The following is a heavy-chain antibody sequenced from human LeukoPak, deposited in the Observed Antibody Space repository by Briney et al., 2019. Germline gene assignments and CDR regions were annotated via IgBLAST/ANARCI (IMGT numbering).Heavy chain of an antibody. D-gene: IGHD3-3*01. J-gene: IGHJ4*02. CDR3: TRVSWRGEIY. V-gene: IGHV3-48*03. Sequence: GGSLRLSCAASGFTFSSYEMNWVRQAPGKGLEWVSYISSSGSTIYYADSVKGRFTISRDNAKNSLYLQMNSLRAEDTAVYYCTRVSWRGEIYWGQGTLVSVSS. CDR2: ISSSGSTI. CDR1: GFTFSSYE.